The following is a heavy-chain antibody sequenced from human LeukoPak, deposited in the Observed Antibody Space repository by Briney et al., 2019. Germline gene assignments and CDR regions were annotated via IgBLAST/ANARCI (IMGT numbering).Heavy chain of an antibody. CDR1: GYTFSNYN. Sequence: GASVKVSCKASGYTFSNYNIHWLRQAPGQGLEWMGIVNPSGDSTNYAQNFQGRVTMTGDTSTSTAYMELSSLRSEDTAVYYCARQGVYCSSTSCYRERDAFDIWGQGTMVTVSS. J-gene: IGHJ3*02. D-gene: IGHD2-2*01. V-gene: IGHV1-46*01. CDR3: ARQGVYCSSTSCYRERDAFDI. CDR2: VNPSGDST.